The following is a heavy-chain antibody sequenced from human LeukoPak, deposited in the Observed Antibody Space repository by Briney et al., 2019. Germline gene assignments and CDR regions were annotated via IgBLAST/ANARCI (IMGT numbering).Heavy chain of an antibody. CDR3: ARVSQHYDILTGYYRLFDY. D-gene: IGHD3-9*01. J-gene: IGHJ4*02. CDR2: IYYSGSA. Sequence: PSETLSLTCTVSGGSISSGGYYWSWIRQHPGKGLEWIGYIYYSGSAYYNPSLKSRVTISVDTSKNQFSLKLSSVTAADTAVYYCARVSQHYDILTGYYRLFDYWGQGTPVTVSS. V-gene: IGHV4-31*03. CDR1: GGSISSGGYY.